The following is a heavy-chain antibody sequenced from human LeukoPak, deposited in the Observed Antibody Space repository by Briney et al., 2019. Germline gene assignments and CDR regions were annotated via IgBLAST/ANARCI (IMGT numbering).Heavy chain of an antibody. CDR1: GGSISSSSCY. V-gene: IGHV4-39*01. J-gene: IGHJ6*03. CDR2: IYYSGST. Sequence: SETLSLTCTVSGGSISSSSCYWGWIRQPPGKGLEWIGSIYYSGSTYYNPSLKSRVTISVDTSKNQFSPKLSSVTAADTAVYYCARHFPVSRGYYYMDVWGKGTTVTVSS. CDR3: ARHFPVSRGYYYMDV. D-gene: IGHD3-10*01.